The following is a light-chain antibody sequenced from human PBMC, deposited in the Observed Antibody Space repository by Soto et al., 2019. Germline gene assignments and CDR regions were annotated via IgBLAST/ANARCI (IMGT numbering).Light chain of an antibody. Sequence: DIVLTQSPGTLSLSPGERATLSCRTSQSVSSSYLAWYQQKPGQAPRLLIYGASSRATGIPDRFSGSGSGTDVTLTISRLEPEDFAVYYCQQYGSSPQGTFGQGTKVDNK. CDR2: GAS. J-gene: IGKJ1*01. V-gene: IGKV3-20*01. CDR1: QSVSSSY. CDR3: QQYGSSPQGT.